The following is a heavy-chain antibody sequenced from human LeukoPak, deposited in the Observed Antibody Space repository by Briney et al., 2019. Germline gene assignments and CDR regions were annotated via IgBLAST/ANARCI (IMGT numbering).Heavy chain of an antibody. CDR2: IYYSGST. V-gene: IGHV4-59*08. CDR1: GGSISSYY. CDR3: ARRGYSYGYDY. D-gene: IGHD5-18*01. J-gene: IGHJ4*02. Sequence: SETLSLTCTVSGGSISSYYWSWIRQPPGKGLEWIGYIYYSGSTNYNPSLKSRVTISVDTSKNQFSLKLSSVAAADTAVYYCARRGYSYGYDYWGQGTLVTVSS.